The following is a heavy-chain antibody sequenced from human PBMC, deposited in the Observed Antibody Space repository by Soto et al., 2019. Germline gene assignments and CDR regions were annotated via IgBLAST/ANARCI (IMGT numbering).Heavy chain of an antibody. Sequence: QVQLVQSGAEVKKHGASVKVSCKESGYTFNSHYMHWVRQAPGQGLEWMGVINPSGGSTRYSERFTVRVTLTTDTSTNTVFMVLSSLKSEDAAVYFCARDQRGHVDWDWYFDLWGRGTLVTVSA. CDR1: GYTFNSHY. CDR2: INPSGGST. V-gene: IGHV1-46*02. D-gene: IGHD3-9*01. CDR3: ARDQRGHVDWDWYFDL. J-gene: IGHJ2*01.